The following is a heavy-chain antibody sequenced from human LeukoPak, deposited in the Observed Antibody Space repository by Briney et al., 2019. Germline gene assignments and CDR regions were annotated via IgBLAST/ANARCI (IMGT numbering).Heavy chain of an antibody. CDR1: GYTFTSYY. V-gene: IGHV1-46*01. CDR3: ARDKGEYDYGDCVLALPSYYYYGMDV. CDR2: INPSGGST. J-gene: IGHJ6*02. D-gene: IGHD4-17*01. Sequence: ASVKVSCKASGYTFTSYYMHWVRQAPGQGLGWMGIINPSGGSTSYAQKFQGRVTMTRDTSTSTVYMELSSLRSEDTAVYYCARDKGEYDYGDCVLALPSYYYYGMDVWGQGTTVTVSS.